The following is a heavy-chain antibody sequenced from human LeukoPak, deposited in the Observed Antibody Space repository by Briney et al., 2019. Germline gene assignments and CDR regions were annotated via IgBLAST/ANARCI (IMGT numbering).Heavy chain of an antibody. V-gene: IGHV3-7*01. Sequence: GGSLRLSYAASGFTFNTYWMTWVRQAPGKGLEWVANIKQDGSDKRYVDSVKGRFTISRDNAKNSLYPQMNSLRAEDTAVYYCAKYYYDSSGYYYIPYYFDHWGQGALVTVSS. CDR1: GFTFNTYW. CDR3: AKYYYDSSGYYYIPYYFDH. D-gene: IGHD3-22*01. J-gene: IGHJ4*02. CDR2: IKQDGSDK.